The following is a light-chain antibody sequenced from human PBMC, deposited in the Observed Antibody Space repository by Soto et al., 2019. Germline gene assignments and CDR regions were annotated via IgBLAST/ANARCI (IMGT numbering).Light chain of an antibody. CDR3: QQRKSWPAIT. V-gene: IGKV3-11*01. Sequence: EIVLTQSPGTLSLSPGDRATLSCMASQSVSNSLVWYQHKPGQAPRFLIYDASKRATGTPARFSGSGSGTDFTLTISSLEPEDFAVYYCQQRKSWPAITFGQGTRL. CDR2: DAS. CDR1: QSVSNS. J-gene: IGKJ5*01.